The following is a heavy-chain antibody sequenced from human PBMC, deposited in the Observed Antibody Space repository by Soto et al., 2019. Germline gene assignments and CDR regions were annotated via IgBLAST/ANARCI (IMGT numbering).Heavy chain of an antibody. J-gene: IGHJ4*02. CDR2: IVPIYRTA. Sequence: SVKVSCKASGGTFSSYRMNWVRQAPGQGLEWVGGIVPIYRTADHAQKFQGRVTIIADESARTAYLEVRSLKSQDTAVYYCARDTGAKLSSSWGQGTLVTVSS. D-gene: IGHD6-13*01. CDR1: GGTFSSYR. V-gene: IGHV1-69*13. CDR3: ARDTGAKLSSS.